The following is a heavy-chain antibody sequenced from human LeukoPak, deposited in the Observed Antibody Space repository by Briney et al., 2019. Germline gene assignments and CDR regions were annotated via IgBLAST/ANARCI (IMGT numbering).Heavy chain of an antibody. CDR1: GLTFSNYW. V-gene: IGHV3-74*01. J-gene: IGHJ4*02. CDR3: ARDPKQGGTYWNYFDY. CDR2: INSDGSST. D-gene: IGHD1-26*01. Sequence: GGSLRPSCAASGLTFSNYWMHWVRQAPGKGPVWVSRINSDGSSTSYADSVKGRFTISRDNAKNTLYLQMNTLRAEDTAVYYCARDPKQGGTYWNYFDYWGQGVLVTVSP.